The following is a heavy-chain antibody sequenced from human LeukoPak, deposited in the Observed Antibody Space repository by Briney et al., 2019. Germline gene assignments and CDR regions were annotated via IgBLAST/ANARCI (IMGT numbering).Heavy chain of an antibody. CDR3: ANYYDSSGYYAFDM. J-gene: IGHJ3*02. Sequence: GGSLRLSCAASGFTFSSYEMNWVRQAPGKGLEWVSYISSSGSTIYYADSVKGRFTISRDNAKNSLYLQMNSLRAEDTAVYYCANYYDSSGYYAFDMWGQGTMVTVSS. V-gene: IGHV3-48*03. D-gene: IGHD3-22*01. CDR2: ISSSGSTI. CDR1: GFTFSSYE.